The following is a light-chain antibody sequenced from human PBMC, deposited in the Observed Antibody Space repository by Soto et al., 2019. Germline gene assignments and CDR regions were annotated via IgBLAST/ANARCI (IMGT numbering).Light chain of an antibody. J-gene: IGLJ3*02. CDR1: SSDVGRYDY. Sequence: QSALTQPASVSGSPGQSITISCTGTSSDVGRYDYVSWFQQYPGKAPKLMIYEVINRPSGVSNRFSVSKSGNTASLTISGLQTEDEADYYCSSFTTSSTWVFGGGTKLTVL. CDR3: SSFTTSSTWV. V-gene: IGLV2-14*01. CDR2: EVI.